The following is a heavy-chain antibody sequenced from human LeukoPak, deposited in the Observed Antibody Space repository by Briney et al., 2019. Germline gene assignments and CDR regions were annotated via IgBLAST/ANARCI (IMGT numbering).Heavy chain of an antibody. V-gene: IGHV5-51*01. CDR2: IYPGDSDA. J-gene: IGHJ3*02. D-gene: IGHD2-21*02. CDR1: GYSFTPYW. Sequence: GESLKISCPGLGYSFTPYWIGWVRQIPGKGLEWMGIIYPGDSDARYSTSFQGQVTISVDKSISTANLQWSSLKASDTAMYYCARQGRIVVVTTTHDAFDIWGQGTMVTVSS. CDR3: ARQGRIVVVTTTHDAFDI.